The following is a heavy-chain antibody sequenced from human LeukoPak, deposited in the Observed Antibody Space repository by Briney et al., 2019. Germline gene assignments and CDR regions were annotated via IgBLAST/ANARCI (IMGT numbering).Heavy chain of an antibody. CDR1: GFTVSSNF. CDR2: IYSGGST. D-gene: IGHD3-3*02. CDR3: ARPYGTFLEWSPYFDY. Sequence: GGSLRLSCAAPGFTVSSNFMSWVRQAPGKGLEWVSVIYSGGSTYYADSVKGRFTISRHNSKNTLYLQMNSLRAEDTAVYYCARPYGTFLEWSPYFDYWGQGTLVTVSS. J-gene: IGHJ4*02. V-gene: IGHV3-53*04.